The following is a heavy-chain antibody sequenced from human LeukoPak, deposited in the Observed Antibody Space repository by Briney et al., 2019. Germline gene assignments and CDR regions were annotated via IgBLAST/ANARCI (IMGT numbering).Heavy chain of an antibody. D-gene: IGHD4-17*01. CDR3: TTYKVTTAFDL. CDR1: GFSFSNAW. J-gene: IGHJ2*01. Sequence: GGSLRLSCAASGFSFSNAWMTWVRQAPGKGLEWVGRIKSKIDGETTDYTEPVKGRFTISRDVSKNTLYLQMNSLKSEDTAVHYCTTYKVTTAFDLWGRGTLVTVSS. V-gene: IGHV3-15*01. CDR2: IKSKIDGETT.